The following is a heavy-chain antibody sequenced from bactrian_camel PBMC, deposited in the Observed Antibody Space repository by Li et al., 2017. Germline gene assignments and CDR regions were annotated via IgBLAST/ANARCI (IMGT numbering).Heavy chain of an antibody. D-gene: IGHD5*01. CDR1: GYTFNTYS. Sequence: HVQLVESGGDLVRPGGSLRLSCAASGYTFNTYSWFRQAPGQEREGVAAIDTGDGSTYYLNSVEGRFTISRDDATNTLILQLDSLKTEDTARYYCTPGVYWGQGTQVTVS. J-gene: IGHJ4*01. CDR2: IDTGDGST. V-gene: IGHV3S1*01. CDR3: TPGVY.